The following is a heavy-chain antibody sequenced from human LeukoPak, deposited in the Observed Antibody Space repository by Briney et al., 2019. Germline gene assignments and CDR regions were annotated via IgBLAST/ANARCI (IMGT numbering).Heavy chain of an antibody. Sequence: EASVKVSCKASGYTFTGYYMHWVRQAPGQGLEWMGWINPNSGGTNYAQKFQGRVTMTRDTSISTAYMELSRLRSDDTAVYYCARVRGVATAMVVFGGYYYYYGMDVWGQGTTVTVSS. V-gene: IGHV1-2*02. CDR3: ARVRGVATAMVVFGGYYYYYGMDV. J-gene: IGHJ6*02. CDR1: GYTFTGYY. CDR2: INPNSGGT. D-gene: IGHD5-18*01.